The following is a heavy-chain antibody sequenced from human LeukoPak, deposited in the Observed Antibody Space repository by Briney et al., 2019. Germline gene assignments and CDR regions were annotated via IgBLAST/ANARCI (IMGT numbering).Heavy chain of an antibody. J-gene: IGHJ5*02. Sequence: ASVKVSCKASGYTFTSYAMHWVRQAPGQRLEWMGWINAGNGNTKYSQKFQGRVTMTEDTSTDTAYMELSSLRSEDTAVYYCATAQWELLRGGFDPWGQGTLVTVSS. CDR3: ATAQWELLRGGFDP. V-gene: IGHV1-3*01. D-gene: IGHD1-26*01. CDR2: INAGNGNT. CDR1: GYTFTSYA.